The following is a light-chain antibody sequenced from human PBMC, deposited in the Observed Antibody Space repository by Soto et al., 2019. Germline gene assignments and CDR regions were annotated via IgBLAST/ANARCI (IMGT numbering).Light chain of an antibody. CDR3: QQSYDMPWT. CDR1: QSISSY. CDR2: AAS. J-gene: IGKJ1*01. V-gene: IGKV1-39*01. Sequence: DIQMTQSPSSLSASVGDRVTITCRASQSISSYLNWYQQKPGEAPKLLIYAASSLQSGVPSRFSGSGSGTDFTLTISSLQPEDFATYYCQQSYDMPWTFGQGTKV.